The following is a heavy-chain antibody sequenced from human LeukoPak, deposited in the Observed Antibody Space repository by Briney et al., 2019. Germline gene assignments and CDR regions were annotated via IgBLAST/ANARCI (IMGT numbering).Heavy chain of an antibody. V-gene: IGHV4-61*02. CDR3: ARSLYGVLDY. D-gene: IGHD4-17*01. CDR1: GGSISSGSYY. CDR2: IYTSGST. J-gene: IGHJ4*02. Sequence: SQTLSLTCTVSGGSISSGSYYWSWIRQPAGKGLEWIGRIYTSGSTNYNPSLKSRVTISVDTSKNQFSLKLSSVTAADTAVYYCARSLYGVLDYWGQGTLVTVSS.